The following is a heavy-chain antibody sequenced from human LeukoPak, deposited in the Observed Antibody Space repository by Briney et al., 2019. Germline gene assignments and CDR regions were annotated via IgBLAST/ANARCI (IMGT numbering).Heavy chain of an antibody. J-gene: IGHJ5*02. Sequence: GASVKVSCKASGYTFTSYGISWVRQAPGQGLEWMGRIIPIFGIANYAQKFQGRVTITADKSTSTAYMELSSLRSEDTAVYYCASTKDTAMVTEAPLNWFDPWGQGTLVTVSS. CDR1: GYTFTSYG. CDR3: ASTKDTAMVTEAPLNWFDP. V-gene: IGHV1-69*04. D-gene: IGHD5-18*01. CDR2: IIPIFGIA.